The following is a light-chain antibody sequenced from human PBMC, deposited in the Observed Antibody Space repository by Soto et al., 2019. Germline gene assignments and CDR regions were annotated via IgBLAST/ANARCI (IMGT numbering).Light chain of an antibody. V-gene: IGKV3-15*01. CDR3: QQYFEWPPMT. CDR1: KTVATN. CDR2: GAS. Sequence: EVMLIQSPATLSMSPGERATLSCRASKTVATNLAWYQQKPGQAPRLLISGASTRAAGISDRFRGGGSGTEFTLTITSLRSEDSGTYYCQQYFEWPPMTFGQGTKVEI. J-gene: IGKJ1*01.